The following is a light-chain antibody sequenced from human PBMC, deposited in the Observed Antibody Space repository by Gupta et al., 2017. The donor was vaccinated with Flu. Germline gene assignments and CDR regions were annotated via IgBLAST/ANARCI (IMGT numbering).Light chain of an antibody. V-gene: IGKV2-28*01. Sequence: VMTQSPLSLSVTPVSPASISRTSSQSLLQTDGFDYLAWYLQKPGQSPHLLIYRGSSRASGVPARFSGSGSGTKFTLNISRLEAEDFAVYYCMQAQKWPHTFGRGTRLDIK. CDR1: QSLLQTDGFDY. J-gene: IGKJ2*01. CDR3: MQAQKWPHT. CDR2: RGS.